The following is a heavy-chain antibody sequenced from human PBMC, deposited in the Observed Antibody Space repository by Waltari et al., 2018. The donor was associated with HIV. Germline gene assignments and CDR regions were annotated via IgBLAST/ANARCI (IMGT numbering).Heavy chain of an antibody. J-gene: IGHJ4*02. CDR2: ISAYNGNT. CDR3: ARFYYDSSGYYYWCDY. V-gene: IGHV1-18*01. D-gene: IGHD3-22*01. CDR1: GYTFTSYG. Sequence: QLQLVQSGAEVKKPGASVKISCKASGYTFTSYGISRMRQATGPGLEWMGWISAYNGNTNYAQKLQGRVTMTTDTSTSTAYMELRSLRSDDTAVYYCARFYYDSSGYYYWCDYWGQGTLVTVSS.